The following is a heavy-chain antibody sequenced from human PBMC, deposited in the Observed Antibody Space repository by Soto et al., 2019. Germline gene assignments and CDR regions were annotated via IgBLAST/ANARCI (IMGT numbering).Heavy chain of an antibody. V-gene: IGHV3-30*03. J-gene: IGHJ3*01. Sequence: QVRLVESGGGVVQPGRSLRLSCAASGFTFRGYGMHWVRQAPGKGLEWVALISYDGSNEYYGDSMQGRFSISRDNSKEPLYLRIISLRDTATALCSRAIPAGYVSEAFDAWGQGTMVTVSS. CDR2: ISYDGSNE. CDR3: AIPAGYVSEAFDA. D-gene: IGHD5-12*01. CDR1: GFTFRGYG.